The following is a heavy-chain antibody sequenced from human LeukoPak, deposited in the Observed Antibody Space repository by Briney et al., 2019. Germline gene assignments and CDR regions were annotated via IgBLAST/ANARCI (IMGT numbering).Heavy chain of an antibody. CDR3: ARGGDGGYFDWFLSFYGMDA. D-gene: IGHD3-9*01. J-gene: IGHJ6*02. CDR2: MNPNSGNT. V-gene: IGHV1-8*01. CDR1: GYTFTSYD. Sequence: ASVKVSCKASGYTFTSYDINWVRQATGQGLEWMGWMNPNSGNTGYAQKFQGRVTMTRNTSISTAYMELSSLRSEDTAVYYCARGGDGGYFDWFLSFYGMDAWGQGTTVTVSS.